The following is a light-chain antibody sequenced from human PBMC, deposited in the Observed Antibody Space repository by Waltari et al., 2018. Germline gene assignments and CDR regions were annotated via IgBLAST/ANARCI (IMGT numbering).Light chain of an antibody. Sequence: QAVLTQPSSLSASPGASASLTCTLRSGINVGTYRIYWYQQKPGSPPQYRLRYKSDSDKQQGSGVPSRFSGSKDASANAGILLISGLQSEDEADYYCMIWHNSAVVFGGGTKLTVL. CDR1: SGINVGTYR. CDR3: MIWHNSAVV. V-gene: IGLV5-45*02. J-gene: IGLJ2*01. CDR2: YKSDSDK.